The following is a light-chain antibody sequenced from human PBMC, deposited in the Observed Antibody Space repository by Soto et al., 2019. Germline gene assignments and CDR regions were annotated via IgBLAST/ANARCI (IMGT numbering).Light chain of an antibody. CDR3: CSFAGSYTFWV. Sequence: QSALTQPRSVSGSPGQSVTISCTGTSSDVGDYNYVSWYQQYPGKAPKLVIYDVSKRPSGVPVRFSGSKSGNTASLTISGLQAEDEADYYCCSFAGSYTFWVFGGGTKLTVL. V-gene: IGLV2-11*01. J-gene: IGLJ3*02. CDR2: DVS. CDR1: SSDVGDYNY.